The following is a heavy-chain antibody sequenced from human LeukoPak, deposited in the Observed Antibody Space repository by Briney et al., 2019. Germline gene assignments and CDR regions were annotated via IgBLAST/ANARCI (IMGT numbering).Heavy chain of an antibody. CDR3: AREEVVVAATRSGGAFDY. J-gene: IGHJ4*02. V-gene: IGHV4-59*12. CDR2: IYYSGST. D-gene: IGHD2-15*01. Sequence: SETLSLTCTVSGGSISSYYWSWIRQPPGKGLEWIGYIYYSGSTNYNPSLKSRVTISVDTSKNQFSLKLSSVTAADTAVYYCAREEVVVAATRSGGAFDYWGQGTLVTVSS. CDR1: GGSISSYY.